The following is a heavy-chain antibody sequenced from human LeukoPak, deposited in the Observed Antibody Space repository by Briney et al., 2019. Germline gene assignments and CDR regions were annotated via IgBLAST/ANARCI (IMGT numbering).Heavy chain of an antibody. Sequence: ASVKVSCKASGYTFTSYGISWVRQAPGQGLEWMGWISAYNGHTNYAQNLQGRVTMATDTSTSTAYMELRSLRSDDTAVYYCARGGQGRGYSYGNWFDPWGQGTLVTVSS. CDR2: ISAYNGHT. V-gene: IGHV1-18*01. D-gene: IGHD5-18*01. CDR3: ARGGQGRGYSYGNWFDP. CDR1: GYTFTSYG. J-gene: IGHJ5*02.